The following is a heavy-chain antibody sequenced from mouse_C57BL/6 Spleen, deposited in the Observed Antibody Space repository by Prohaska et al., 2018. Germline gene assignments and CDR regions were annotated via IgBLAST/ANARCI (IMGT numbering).Heavy chain of an antibody. D-gene: IGHD4-1*01. V-gene: IGHV1-64*01. CDR1: GYTFTSYW. CDR2: IHPKSGST. J-gene: IGHJ3*01. Sequence: QVQLQQPGAELVKPGASVKLSCKASGYTFTSYWMNWVKQRPGQGLELIGMIHPKSGSTNYNEKFKSKATLTADKSSSTAYMQLSSLTSEDSAVYYCARDSGAYWGQGTLVTVSA. CDR3: ARDSGAY.